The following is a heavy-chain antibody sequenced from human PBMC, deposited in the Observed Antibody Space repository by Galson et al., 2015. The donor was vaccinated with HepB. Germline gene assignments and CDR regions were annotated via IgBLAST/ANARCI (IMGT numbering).Heavy chain of an antibody. CDR2: SRNKPQGYST. J-gene: IGHJ1*01. V-gene: IGHV3-72*01. CDR1: GFSFSDHY. D-gene: IGHD4-23*01. Sequence: SLRLSCAVSGFSFSDHYIDWVRQAPGKGLEWVGRSRNKPQGYSTAYAASVKGRFTVSRDDSKNSVFLHMNSLRSEDTAVYYCARSEVTTVVTDFDTWGQGTLVMGSS. CDR3: ARSEVTTVVTDFDT.